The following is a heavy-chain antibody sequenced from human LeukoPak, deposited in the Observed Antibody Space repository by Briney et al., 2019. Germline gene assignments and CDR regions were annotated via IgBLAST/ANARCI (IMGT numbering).Heavy chain of an antibody. D-gene: IGHD3-10*01. CDR3: ARGSGRYYVGYWYFDL. V-gene: IGHV1-2*06. J-gene: IGHJ2*01. Sequence: ASVKVSCKASGYTFTGYYIHWVRQAPGQGLEWMGRINPGSGGTNYAQKFQGRVTMTGDTSISTAYMELSRLRSDDTAVYYCARGSGRYYVGYWYFDLWGRGTLVTVSS. CDR1: GYTFTGYY. CDR2: INPGSGGT.